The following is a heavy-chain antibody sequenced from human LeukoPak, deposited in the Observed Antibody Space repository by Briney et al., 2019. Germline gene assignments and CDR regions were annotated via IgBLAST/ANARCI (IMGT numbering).Heavy chain of an antibody. D-gene: IGHD5-18*01. CDR1: GYTFTSYD. J-gene: IGHJ6*03. Sequence: ASVKVSCKASGYTFTSYDINWVRQATGQGLEWMGWINPNSGGTNYAQKFQGRITMTTDTSTSTGYMELRSLRSDDTAVYYCARITRSYGYSYGYGYYYYYMDVWGKGTTVTISS. V-gene: IGHV1-18*01. CDR3: ARITRSYGYSYGYGYYYYYMDV. CDR2: INPNSGGT.